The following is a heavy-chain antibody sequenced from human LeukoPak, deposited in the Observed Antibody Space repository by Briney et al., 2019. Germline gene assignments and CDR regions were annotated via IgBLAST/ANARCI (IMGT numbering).Heavy chain of an antibody. D-gene: IGHD2-15*01. V-gene: IGHV3-64D*06. CDR3: VKGYCSGDSCYWYFDL. J-gene: IGHJ2*01. CDR1: GFTFSSYA. CDR2: ITSNGGST. Sequence: GGSLRLSCSASGFTFSSYAMHWVRQAPGKGLEYVSAITSNGGSTYYAASVKGRFTISRDNSKNTLYLQMSSLRAEDTAVYYCVKGYCSGDSCYWYFDLWGRGTPVTVSS.